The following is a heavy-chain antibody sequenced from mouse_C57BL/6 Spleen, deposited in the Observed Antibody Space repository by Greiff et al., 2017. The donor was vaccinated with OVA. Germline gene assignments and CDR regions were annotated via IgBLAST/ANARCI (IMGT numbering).Heavy chain of an antibody. V-gene: IGHV1-26*01. Sequence: EVQLQQSGPELVKPGASVKISCKASGYTFTDYYMTWVKQSHGKSLEWIGDINPNNGGTSYNQKFKGKATLTVDKSSSTAYMELRSLTSEDAEVYYRADAMDYWGQGTSVTVSS. J-gene: IGHJ4*01. CDR1: GYTFTDYY. CDR3: ADAMDY. CDR2: INPNNGGT.